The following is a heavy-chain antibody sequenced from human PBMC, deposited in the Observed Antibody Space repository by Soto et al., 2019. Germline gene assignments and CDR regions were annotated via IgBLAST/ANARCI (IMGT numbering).Heavy chain of an antibody. CDR2: IYYSGST. Sequence: SETLSLTCTVSGGSISSYYWSWIRQPPGKGLEWIGYIYYSGSTNYNPSLKSRVTISVDTSKNQFSLKLSSLTAADTAVYYCASLVERGSYYYGMDVWGQGTTVTVSS. V-gene: IGHV4-59*01. CDR1: GGSISSYY. CDR3: ASLVERGSYYYGMDV. D-gene: IGHD1-1*01. J-gene: IGHJ6*02.